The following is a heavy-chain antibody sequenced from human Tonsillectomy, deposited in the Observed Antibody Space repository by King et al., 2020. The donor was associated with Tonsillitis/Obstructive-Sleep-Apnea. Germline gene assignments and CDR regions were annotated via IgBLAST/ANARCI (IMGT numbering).Heavy chain of an antibody. Sequence: VQLQESGGGLVQPGGSLRLSCAASGFTVSSSQMSWVRQAPGKGLEWVSGIYSDGETYHADSVKGRFIISRDNSKNTLYLQMNSLRAEDTAVYYCARDRTGVNPGILNYWGQGALVTVSS. V-gene: IGHV3-66*01. CDR1: GFTVSSSQ. CDR3: ARDRTGVNPGILNY. D-gene: IGHD3/OR15-3a*01. J-gene: IGHJ4*02. CDR2: IYSDGET.